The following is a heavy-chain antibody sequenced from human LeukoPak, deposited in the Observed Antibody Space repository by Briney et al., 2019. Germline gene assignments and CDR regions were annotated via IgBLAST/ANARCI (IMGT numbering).Heavy chain of an antibody. CDR2: ISAYNGNT. Sequence: ASVKVSCKASGGTFSSYAISWVRQAPGQGLEWMGWISAYNGNTNYAQKLQGRVTMTTDTSTSTAYMELRSLRSDDTAVYYCAREMGPGYYGSGSYYYWGQGTLVTVSS. J-gene: IGHJ4*02. CDR3: AREMGPGYYGSGSYYY. D-gene: IGHD3-10*01. V-gene: IGHV1-18*01. CDR1: GGTFSSYA.